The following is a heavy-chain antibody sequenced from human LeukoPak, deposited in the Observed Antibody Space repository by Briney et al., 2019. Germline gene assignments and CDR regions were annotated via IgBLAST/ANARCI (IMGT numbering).Heavy chain of an antibody. CDR1: GGSFSGYY. D-gene: IGHD2-15*01. J-gene: IGHJ4*02. CDR2: INHSGST. V-gene: IGHV4-34*01. CDR3: ARGRADCSGGSCAYFDY. Sequence: SETLSLTCAVYGGSFSGYYWSWIRQPPGKGLEWIGEINHSGSTNYNPSLKSRVTISVDTSKNQFSLKLSSVTAADTAVYYCARGRADCSGGSCAYFDYWGQGTLATVSS.